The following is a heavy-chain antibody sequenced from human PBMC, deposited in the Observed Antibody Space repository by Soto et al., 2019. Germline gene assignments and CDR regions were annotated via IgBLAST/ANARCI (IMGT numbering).Heavy chain of an antibody. V-gene: IGHV4-4*02. CDR1: GGSISSNNW. D-gene: IGHD6-13*01. J-gene: IGHJ4*02. CDR2: IYHSGTT. CDR3: AFPATADFDY. Sequence: SENLSLTCAVSGGSISSNNWWTWVRQSPGRGREWIGEIYHSGTTNYSPSLKSRVNIAVDMSTNHFSLTLISVTAADTAVYSCAFPATADFDYWGKGTPVT.